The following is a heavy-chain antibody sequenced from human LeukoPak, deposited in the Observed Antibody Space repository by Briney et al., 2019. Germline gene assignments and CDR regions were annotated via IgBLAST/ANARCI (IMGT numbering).Heavy chain of an antibody. CDR3: ARHRGSGSPYFDY. J-gene: IGHJ4*02. V-gene: IGHV4-59*08. CDR2: IYYSGST. D-gene: IGHD3-10*01. Sequence: PSETLSLTCTVSGDFINNYYWSWIRQSPGKGLEWIGYIYYSGSTKYNPSLKSRVIILVDTSKNQFSLKLSSVTAADTATYYCARHRGSGSPYFDYWGQGTLVTVSS. CDR1: GDFINNYY.